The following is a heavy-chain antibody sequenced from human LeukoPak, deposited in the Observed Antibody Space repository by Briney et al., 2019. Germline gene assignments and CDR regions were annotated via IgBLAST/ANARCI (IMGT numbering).Heavy chain of an antibody. J-gene: IGHJ4*02. V-gene: IGHV3-23*01. Sequence: PGGSLRLSCASSGFTFSSYAMSWVRQAPGKGLEWVSAISGSGGSTYYADSVKGRFTISRDNSKNTLYLQMNSLRAEDTAVYYCAKKGVITFGGVIVHYYFDYWGQGTLVTVSS. CDR1: GFTFSSYA. CDR2: ISGSGGST. D-gene: IGHD3-16*02. CDR3: AKKGVITFGGVIVHYYFDY.